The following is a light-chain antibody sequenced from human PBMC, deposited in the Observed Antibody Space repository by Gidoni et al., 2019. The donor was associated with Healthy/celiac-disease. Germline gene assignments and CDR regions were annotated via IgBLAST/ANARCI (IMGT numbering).Light chain of an antibody. CDR1: QSISSY. V-gene: IGKV1-39*01. Sequence: DIQMTQSPSSLSASVGDRVTITCRASQSISSYLNWYQQKPEKATKLLIYAASSLQSGVPSRFSGSGSGTDFTLTISSLQPEDFATYYCQQSYSTPCTFGQGTKLEIK. J-gene: IGKJ2*01. CDR3: QQSYSTPCT. CDR2: AAS.